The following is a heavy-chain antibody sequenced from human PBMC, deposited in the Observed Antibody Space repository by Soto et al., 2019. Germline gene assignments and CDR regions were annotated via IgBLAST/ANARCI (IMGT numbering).Heavy chain of an antibody. CDR1: GGSFGGYY. CDR3: ASLYSNYDWYFDL. J-gene: IGHJ2*01. V-gene: IGHV4-34*01. CDR2: INHSGST. Sequence: SETLSLTCAVYGGSFGGYYWSWIRQPPGKGLEWIGEINHSGSTNYNPSLKSRVTISVDTSKNQFSLKLSSVTAADTAVYYCASLYSNYDWYFDLWGRGTLVTVSS. D-gene: IGHD4-4*01.